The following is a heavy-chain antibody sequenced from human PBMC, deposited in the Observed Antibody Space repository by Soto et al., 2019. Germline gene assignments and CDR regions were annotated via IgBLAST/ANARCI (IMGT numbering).Heavy chain of an antibody. D-gene: IGHD1-1*01. CDR3: ARTITGYFWAGAY. Sequence: GGSLRLSCAASGFTFSSYAMSWVRQAPGKGLEWVSAISGSGGSTYYADSVKGRFTISRDNSKNTLYLQMDSLRAEDTAMYYCARTITGYFWAGAYWGQGTLVTVSS. CDR1: GFTFSSYA. V-gene: IGHV3-23*01. CDR2: ISGSGGST. J-gene: IGHJ4*02.